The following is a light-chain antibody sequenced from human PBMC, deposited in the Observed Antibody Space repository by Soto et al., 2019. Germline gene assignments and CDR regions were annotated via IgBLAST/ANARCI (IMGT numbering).Light chain of an antibody. V-gene: IGKV3-20*01. J-gene: IGKJ4*01. CDR2: GAS. CDR3: QQYGSSPT. CDR1: QSVSSSY. Sequence: EIVLTQSPGTLSLSPGERATLSCRASQSVSSSYLAWYQQKPGQAPRLLIYGASSRATGIPYRFSGSGSGTDFTLTISRLEPEDFAVYYCQQYGSSPTFGGGTKVEIK.